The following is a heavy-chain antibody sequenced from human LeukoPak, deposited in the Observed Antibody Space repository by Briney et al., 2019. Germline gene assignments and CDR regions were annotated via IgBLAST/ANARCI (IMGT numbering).Heavy chain of an antibody. J-gene: IGHJ4*02. CDR1: GYTFTSYY. CDR3: ARDLGRSYGLYYFDY. V-gene: IGHV1-46*01. D-gene: IGHD5-18*01. CDR2: INPSGGST. Sequence: ASVKVSCKASGYTFTSYYMHWVRQAPGQGLEWMGIINPSGGSTNYAQKLQGRVTMTTDTSTSTAYMELRSLRSDDTAVYYCARDLGRSYGLYYFDYWGQGTLVTVSS.